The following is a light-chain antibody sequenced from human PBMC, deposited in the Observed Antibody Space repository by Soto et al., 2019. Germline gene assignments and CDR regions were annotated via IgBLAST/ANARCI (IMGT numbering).Light chain of an antibody. CDR2: SNT. J-gene: IGLJ1*01. CDR3: AVWDDSLYV. Sequence: QSVLTQPPSASGTPGQTVTISCSESSSNIGKNTVNWYQHLPGTAPKLLIYSNTQRPLGVPVRFSGSKSGTSASLAISGLQSDDEADYYCAVWDDSLYVFGSGTKVTVL. V-gene: IGLV1-44*01. CDR1: SSNIGKNT.